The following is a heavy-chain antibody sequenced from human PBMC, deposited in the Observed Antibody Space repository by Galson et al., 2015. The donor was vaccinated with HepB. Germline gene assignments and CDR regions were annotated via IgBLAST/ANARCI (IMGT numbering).Heavy chain of an antibody. Sequence: SLRLSCAASGFTFSSYGMHWVRQAPGKGLEWVAVISFDGSNKYHTDSVKGRFTISRDNSKNTLYLQMNSLRAEDTAVYYCARDIRYCSGVGCYYVPPHYWGQGTLVTVSS. D-gene: IGHD2-15*01. CDR1: GFTFSSYG. V-gene: IGHV3-30*03. CDR3: ARDIRYCSGVGCYYVPPHY. J-gene: IGHJ4*02. CDR2: ISFDGSNK.